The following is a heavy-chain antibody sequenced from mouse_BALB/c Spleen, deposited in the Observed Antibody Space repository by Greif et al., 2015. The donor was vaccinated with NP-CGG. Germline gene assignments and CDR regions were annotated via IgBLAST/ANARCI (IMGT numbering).Heavy chain of an antibody. V-gene: IGHV10-1*02. D-gene: IGHD1-1*01. CDR1: GFTFNTYA. CDR2: IRSKSNNYAT. J-gene: IGHJ4*01. CDR3: VSTTVVATDY. Sequence: EVKLVDSGGGLVQPKGSLKLSCAASGFTFNTYAMNWVRQAPGKGLEWVARIRSKSNNYATYYADSVKDRFTITRDDSQSMLYLQMNNLKTEDTAMYYCVSTTVVATDYWGQGTSVTVSS.